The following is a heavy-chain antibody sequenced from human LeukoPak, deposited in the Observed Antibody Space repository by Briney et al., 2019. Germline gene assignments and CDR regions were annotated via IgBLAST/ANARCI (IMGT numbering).Heavy chain of an antibody. J-gene: IGHJ6*03. D-gene: IGHD6-6*01. V-gene: IGHV4-39*01. Sequence: PAETLSLTCNVSGGSIISNNYYWGWVRQPPGKGLEWIGCIHYRGNTYYNPSHNSRVSISVDTSKNQFSLKLSSVTAADTAVYYCARPKSSSSHYYYYYMDVWGKGTTVTVSS. CDR2: IHYRGNT. CDR3: ARPKSSSSHYYYYYMDV. CDR1: GGSIISNNYY.